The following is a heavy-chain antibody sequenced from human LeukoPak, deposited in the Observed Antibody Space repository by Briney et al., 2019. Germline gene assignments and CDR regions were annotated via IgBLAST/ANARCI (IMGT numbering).Heavy chain of an antibody. CDR2: IYSSGST. CDR1: GGSISGHY. J-gene: IGHJ3*01. Sequence: PSETLSLTCTVSGGSISGHYWTWIRQPAGKGLEWIGRIYSSGSTGYNPSLKSRVTMSVDTSKNQFSLKLSSVTAADTAIYYCARSWSGSVSAADVWGQGTMVTVSS. CDR3: ARSWSGSVSAADV. V-gene: IGHV4-4*07. D-gene: IGHD3-3*01.